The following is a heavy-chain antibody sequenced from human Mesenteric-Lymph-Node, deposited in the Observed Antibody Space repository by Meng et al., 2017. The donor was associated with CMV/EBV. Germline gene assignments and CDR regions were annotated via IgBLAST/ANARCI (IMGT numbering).Heavy chain of an antibody. CDR3: ARKWEGLTWFDL. J-gene: IGHJ4*02. CDR2: IHHGGST. Sequence: SETLSLTCAVSGVSVTGSSWWSWVRQPPGKGLEWIGEIHHGGSTNHNPSLKSRVTMSVDTPKNQFSLQLTSVTAADTAVYFCARKWEGLTWFDLWGQGMLVTVSS. D-gene: IGHD1-26*01. V-gene: IGHV4-4*02. CDR1: GVSVTGSSW.